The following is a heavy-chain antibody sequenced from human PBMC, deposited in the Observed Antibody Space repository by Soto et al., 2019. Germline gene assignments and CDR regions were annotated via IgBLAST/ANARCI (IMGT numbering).Heavy chain of an antibody. J-gene: IGHJ6*02. CDR2: FYHSGNS. CDR3: ARISSVDPYGYVSGGWDV. CDR1: GGSIRSYY. Sequence: SETLSLTCSVSGGSIRSYYWSWIRQSPEKGLEWIGYFYHSGNSNYNPSTKSRVTISVDTSKNQLPLSLRSVTAAETAVYFCARISSVDPYGYVSGGWDVWGQGTTVTVSS. V-gene: IGHV4-59*01. D-gene: IGHD5-18*01.